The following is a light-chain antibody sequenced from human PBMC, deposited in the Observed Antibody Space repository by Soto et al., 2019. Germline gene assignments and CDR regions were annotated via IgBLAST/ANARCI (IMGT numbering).Light chain of an antibody. CDR2: DVT. V-gene: IGLV2-11*01. CDR3: CSHAGSYTFTV. CDR1: SSDVGGSDY. J-gene: IGLJ1*01. Sequence: QSALTQPRSVSGSPGQSVTISCTGTSSDVGGSDYVSWFQHYPGKGPKLLIYDVTRRPSGVPDRFSGSKSGNTASLTISGLQVEDEADYYCCSHAGSYTFTVFGTGTKVTVL.